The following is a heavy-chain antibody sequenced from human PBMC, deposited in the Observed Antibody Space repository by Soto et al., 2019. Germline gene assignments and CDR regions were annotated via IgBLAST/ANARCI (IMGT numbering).Heavy chain of an antibody. V-gene: IGHV1-69*06. Sequence: SVNVSCLASGCTFSSYAISWVRQATGQELEWMGGIIPIFGTANSAQNFQGRVTITADKSTSTAYMELSSLSSEETAVYYCARSLHYDFWSSPGWFDPWGQGTLVTVSS. J-gene: IGHJ5*02. CDR1: GCTFSSYA. CDR2: IIPIFGTA. D-gene: IGHD3-3*01. CDR3: ARSLHYDFWSSPGWFDP.